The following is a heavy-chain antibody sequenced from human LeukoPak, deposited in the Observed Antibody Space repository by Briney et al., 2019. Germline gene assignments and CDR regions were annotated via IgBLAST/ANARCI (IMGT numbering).Heavy chain of an antibody. V-gene: IGHV3-21*04. D-gene: IGHD3-22*01. Sequence: PGGSLRLSCAASAFPFSTYSMDWVRQAPGKGLEWVASISSSSGYISYADSVKGRFTVSRDNAKDSLFLQMDSLRVEDTAVYYCAREGSVVEFEYWGQGTLVTVSS. J-gene: IGHJ4*02. CDR1: AFPFSTYS. CDR2: ISSSSGYI. CDR3: AREGSVVEFEY.